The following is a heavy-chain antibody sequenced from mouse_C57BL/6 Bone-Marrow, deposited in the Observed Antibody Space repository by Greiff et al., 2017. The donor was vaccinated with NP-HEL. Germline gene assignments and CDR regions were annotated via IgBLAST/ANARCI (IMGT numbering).Heavy chain of an antibody. CDR3: AREDYGSNWYFDV. V-gene: IGHV1-69*01. D-gene: IGHD1-1*01. CDR1: GYTFTSYW. Sequence: VKLQQSGAELVMPGASVKLSCKASGYTFTSYWMHWVKQRPGQGLEWIGEIDPSDSYTNYNQKFKGKSTLTVDKSSSTAYMQLSSLTSEDSAVYYCAREDYGSNWYFDVWGTGTTVTVSS. CDR2: IDPSDSYT. J-gene: IGHJ1*03.